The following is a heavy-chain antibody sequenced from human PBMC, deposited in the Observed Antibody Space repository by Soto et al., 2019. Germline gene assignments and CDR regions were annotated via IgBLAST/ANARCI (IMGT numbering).Heavy chain of an antibody. CDR2: ISYDGSNK. J-gene: IGHJ4*02. Sequence: QVQLVESGGGVVQPGRSLRLSCAASGFTFSSYGMHWVRQAPGKGLEWVAVISYDGSNKYYADSVKGRFTISRDNSKNTLYLQMNSLRAEDTGVYYCAKGRGGPYYYDSSGYYPGGGYWGQGTLVTVSS. CDR3: AKGRGGPYYYDSSGYYPGGGY. D-gene: IGHD3-22*01. V-gene: IGHV3-30*18. CDR1: GFTFSSYG.